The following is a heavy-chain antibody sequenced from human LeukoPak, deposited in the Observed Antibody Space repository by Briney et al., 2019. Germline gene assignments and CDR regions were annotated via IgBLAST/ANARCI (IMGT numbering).Heavy chain of an antibody. CDR1: GGSFSGYY. V-gene: IGHV4-34*01. CDR2: INHSGST. J-gene: IGHJ4*02. CDR3: ASGSLMVPFDY. Sequence: PSETLSLTCAVYGGSFSGYYWSWIRQPPGKGLEWIGEINHSGSTNYNPSLKSRVTISVDTSKNQFSLKLSSVTAADTAVYYCASGSLMVPFDYWGQGTLVTVSS. D-gene: IGHD2-8*01.